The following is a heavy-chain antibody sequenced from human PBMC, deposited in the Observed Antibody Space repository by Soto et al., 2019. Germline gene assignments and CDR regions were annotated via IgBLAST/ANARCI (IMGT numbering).Heavy chain of an antibody. CDR2: ISFDAYKN. V-gene: IGHV3-33*05. CDR1: GFTFNHYN. CDR3: VSEGGSGTHLCFDI. Sequence: GGSLRLSCAASGFTFNHYNMHWVRQAPGKGLDWVAVISFDAYKNYYADSVRGRFTISRDNSTNTLHLQMDSLTAADTATYYWVSEGGSGTHLCFDIWGQLTRGTVSS. J-gene: IGHJ3*02. D-gene: IGHD3-10*01.